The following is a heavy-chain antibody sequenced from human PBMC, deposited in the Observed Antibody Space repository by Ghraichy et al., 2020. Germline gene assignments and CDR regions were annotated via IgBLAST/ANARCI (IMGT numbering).Heavy chain of an antibody. V-gene: IGHV3-43*01. CDR1: GFTFDDYT. CDR3: AKGPYDILTGYPQQIDY. J-gene: IGHJ4*02. Sequence: KLSCAASGFTFDDYTMHWVRQAPGKGLEWVSLISWDGGSTYYADSVKGRFTISRDNSKNSLYLQMNSLRTEDTALYYCAKGPYDILTGYPQQIDYWCQGTLFTVSS. CDR2: ISWDGGST. D-gene: IGHD3-9*01.